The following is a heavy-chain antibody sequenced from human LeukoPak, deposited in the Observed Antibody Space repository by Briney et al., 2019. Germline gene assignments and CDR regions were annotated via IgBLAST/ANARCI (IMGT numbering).Heavy chain of an antibody. Sequence: GGSLRLSCAASGFTFDDYAMHWVRQAPGKGLEWVSGISWNSGSIGYADSVKGRFTISRDNAKNSPYLQMNSLRAEDTALYYCAKVIQLGSQDAFDIWGQGTMVTVSS. CDR1: GFTFDDYA. D-gene: IGHD6-13*01. V-gene: IGHV3-9*01. J-gene: IGHJ3*02. CDR3: AKVIQLGSQDAFDI. CDR2: ISWNSGSI.